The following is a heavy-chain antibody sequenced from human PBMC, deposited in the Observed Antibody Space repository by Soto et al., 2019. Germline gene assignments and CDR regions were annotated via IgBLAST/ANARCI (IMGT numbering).Heavy chain of an antibody. CDR3: ARMSRGDYLLSGGYYYYGMDV. V-gene: IGHV3-33*01. J-gene: IGHJ6*02. CDR1: GFTFISYG. CDR2: IWYDGSNK. D-gene: IGHD4-17*01. Sequence: GGSLRLSCAASGFTFISYGMHWVRQAPGKGLEWVAVIWYDGSNKYYADSVKGRFTISRDNSKNTLYLQMNSLRAEDTAVYYCARMSRGDYLLSGGYYYYGMDVWGQGTTVTVSS.